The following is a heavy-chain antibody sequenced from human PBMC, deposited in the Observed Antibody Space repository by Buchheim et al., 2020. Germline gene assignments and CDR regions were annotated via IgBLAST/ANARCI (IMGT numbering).Heavy chain of an antibody. CDR2: IYYSGST. CDR3: VTQRGQLLPIDY. Sequence: QLQLQESGPGLVKPSETLSLTCTVSGGSISSSSNYWGWIRQPPGKGLEWIGSIYYSGSTYYKSSLKSRVTVSVDTSRNQFSLKLSSVTAADTAVYYCVTQRGQLLPIDYWGQGTL. V-gene: IGHV4-39*01. CDR1: GGSISSSSNY. D-gene: IGHD2-2*01. J-gene: IGHJ4*02.